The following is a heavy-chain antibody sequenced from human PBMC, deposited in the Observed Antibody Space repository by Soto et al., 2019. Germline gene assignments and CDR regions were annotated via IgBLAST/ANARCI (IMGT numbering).Heavy chain of an antibody. D-gene: IGHD6-13*01. Sequence: EVQLLESGGDLVQPGGSLRLSCVASGFTFSSFALSWVRQAPGKGLEWVSGISGSGRTTYYADSVKGRFTISRDNSKNTLFLQMSSLRVDDAAVYYCAEVGTWYEDYWGQGTRVTVSS. V-gene: IGHV3-23*01. J-gene: IGHJ4*02. CDR1: GFTFSSFA. CDR2: ISGSGRTT. CDR3: AEVGTWYEDY.